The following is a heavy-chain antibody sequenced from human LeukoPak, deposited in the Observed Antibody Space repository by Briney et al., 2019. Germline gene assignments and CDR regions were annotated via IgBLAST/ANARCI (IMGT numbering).Heavy chain of an antibody. D-gene: IGHD5-24*01. CDR2: IYYGGSS. Sequence: PSQTLSLTCTVSGGSINNGGYYWSWIRQHPGKGLEWIGYIYYGGSSYYNPSLRSRVTISVDTSKNHFSLKLSFVTAADTAVYYCARNRDGYNSFDYWGQGTLVAVSA. CDR1: GGSINNGGYY. J-gene: IGHJ4*02. CDR3: ARNRDGYNSFDY. V-gene: IGHV4-31*03.